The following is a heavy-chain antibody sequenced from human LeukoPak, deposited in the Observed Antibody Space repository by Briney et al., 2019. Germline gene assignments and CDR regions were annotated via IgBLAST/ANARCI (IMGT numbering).Heavy chain of an antibody. V-gene: IGHV4-39*07. CDR2: IYYSGST. D-gene: IGHD3-10*01. J-gene: IGHJ4*02. CDR3: ARDAYYYGSGSYPFDY. Sequence: KTSETLSLTCTVSGGSISSSSYYWGWIRQPPGKGLEWIGSIYYSGSTYYNPSLKSRVTISVDTSKNQFSLKLSSVTAADTAVYYCARDAYYYGSGSYPFDYWGQGTLVTVSS. CDR1: GGSISSSSYY.